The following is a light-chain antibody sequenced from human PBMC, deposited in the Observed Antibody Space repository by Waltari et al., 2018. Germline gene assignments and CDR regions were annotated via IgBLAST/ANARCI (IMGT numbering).Light chain of an antibody. Sequence: QSVLTQPPSVSGAPGQRVTISCTGSSSNIGAGYDVPWYQQLPGTAPKLLIYGLAQRPSGVPDRVSGSESGTSASLAITGLQAEDEADYYCQSYDSRLSAWVFGGGTNLTVL. CDR1: SSNIGAGYD. V-gene: IGLV1-40*01. CDR2: GLA. J-gene: IGLJ3*02. CDR3: QSYDSRLSAWV.